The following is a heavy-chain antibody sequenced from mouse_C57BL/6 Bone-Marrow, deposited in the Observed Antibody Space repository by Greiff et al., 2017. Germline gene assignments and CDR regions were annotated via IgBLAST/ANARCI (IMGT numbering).Heavy chain of an antibody. CDR1: GFNIKDDY. Sequence: VQLQQSGAELVRPGASVKLSCTASGFNIKDDYMHWVKQRPERGLEWIGWIDPENGDTEYASKFQGKATITADTSSNTAYLQLSSLTSEDTAVYYCTTGHYYYWGQGTTLTVSS. CDR2: IDPENGDT. D-gene: IGHD1-1*01. V-gene: IGHV14-4*01. J-gene: IGHJ2*01. CDR3: TTGHYYY.